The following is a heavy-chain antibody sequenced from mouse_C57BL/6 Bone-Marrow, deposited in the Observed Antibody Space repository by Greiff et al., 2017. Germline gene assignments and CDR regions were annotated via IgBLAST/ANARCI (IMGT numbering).Heavy chain of an antibody. D-gene: IGHD1-1*01. CDR3: ARSLYYGSSYNY. CDR1: GYTFTSYW. Sequence: QVQLQQPGAELVMPGASVKLSCKASGYTFTSYWMHRVKQRPGQGLEWIGEIDPSDSYTNYNQKFKGKSTLTVDKSSSTAYMQLSSLTSEDSAVYYCARSLYYGSSYNYWGQGTTLTVSS. V-gene: IGHV1-69*01. J-gene: IGHJ2*01. CDR2: IDPSDSYT.